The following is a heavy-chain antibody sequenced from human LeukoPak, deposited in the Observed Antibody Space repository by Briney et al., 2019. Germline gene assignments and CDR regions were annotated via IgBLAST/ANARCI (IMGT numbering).Heavy chain of an antibody. Sequence: GGSLRLSCAASGFTFSNYWMSWVRQAPGKGLECVANIKEDGSDKYCVDSVKGRFTISRDNAKSSLYLQMDTLRAEDTAVYYCARVVRAAAGQQVYWYFDLWGRGTLVTVSS. CDR2: IKEDGSDK. D-gene: IGHD6-13*01. CDR3: ARVVRAAAGQQVYWYFDL. V-gene: IGHV3-7*04. J-gene: IGHJ2*01. CDR1: GFTFSNYW.